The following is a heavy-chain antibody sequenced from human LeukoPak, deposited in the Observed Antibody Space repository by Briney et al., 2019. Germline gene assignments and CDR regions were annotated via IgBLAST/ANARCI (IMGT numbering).Heavy chain of an antibody. CDR1: GYSFTSYW. CDR3: ARGTQLGSGSYYKSTVPNWFDP. J-gene: IGHJ5*02. Sequence: GESLKISCKGSGYSFTSYWIGWVRQMPVKGLEWMGIIYPGDSDTRYSPSFQGQVTISADKSISTAYLQWSSLKASDTAMYYCARGTQLGSGSYYKSTVPNWFDPWGQGTLVTVSS. CDR2: IYPGDSDT. D-gene: IGHD3-10*01. V-gene: IGHV5-51*01.